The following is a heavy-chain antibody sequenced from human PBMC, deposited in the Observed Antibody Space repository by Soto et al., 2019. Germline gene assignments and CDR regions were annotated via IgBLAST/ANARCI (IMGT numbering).Heavy chain of an antibody. D-gene: IGHD3-9*01. CDR2: ISYDGSNK. CDR3: ASGVDFLTGYPDLYF. Sequence: QVQLVESGGGVVQPGRSLRLSCRGSGFTFSSYAMHWGRLTPGKGLEWVAVISYDGSNKYYADSVKGRCTISRDNSKITLYLQMNRLRAEDTAVYYCASGVDFLTGYPDLYFWGQGTLVTVSS. J-gene: IGHJ4*02. CDR1: GFTFSSYA. V-gene: IGHV3-30-3*01.